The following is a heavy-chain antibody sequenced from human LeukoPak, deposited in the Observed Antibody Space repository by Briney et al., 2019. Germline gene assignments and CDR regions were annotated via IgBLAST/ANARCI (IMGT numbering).Heavy chain of an antibody. CDR2: IYYSGTT. CDR1: GGSISSSSYS. J-gene: IGHJ4*02. CDR3: ARESVVVVVALFDY. V-gene: IGHV4-39*02. Sequence: SETLSLTCTVSGGSISSSSYSWGWIRQPPGKGLEWIGSIYYSGTTYYNPSLKSRVTISVDTSKIQFSLKLSSVAATDTAVYYCARESVVVVVALFDYWGQGTLVTVSS. D-gene: IGHD2-15*01.